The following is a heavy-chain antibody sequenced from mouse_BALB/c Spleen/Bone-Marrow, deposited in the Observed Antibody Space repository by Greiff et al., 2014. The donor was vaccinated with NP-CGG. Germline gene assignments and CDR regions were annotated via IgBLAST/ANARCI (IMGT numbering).Heavy chain of an antibody. J-gene: IGHJ4*01. CDR3: NGNYYVMDY. V-gene: IGHV14-4*02. CDR2: IDPENGDT. Sequence: VQLQQSGAELVRSGASVKLSCTASGFNIKDYYMHWVKQRPEQGLEWIGWIDPENGDTEYAPKFQGKATMTADTSSNTAYLQLSSLTSEDTAVYYCNGNYYVMDYWGQGTSVTVSS. D-gene: IGHD2-1*01. CDR1: GFNIKDYY.